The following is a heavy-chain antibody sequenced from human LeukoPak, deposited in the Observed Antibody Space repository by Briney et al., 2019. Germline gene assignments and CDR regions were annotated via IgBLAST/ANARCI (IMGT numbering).Heavy chain of an antibody. CDR1: GFTFTGYA. Sequence: PGGSLRLSCAASGFTFTGYAMSWVRQAPGKGLEWVSAISGSGHSTDYADSVKGRFTISRDNSKNTLNLQMNSLRAEDTAVYYCAKDPTHYRVWDYYETIGLSYWGQGTLVTVSS. D-gene: IGHD3-22*01. J-gene: IGHJ4*02. V-gene: IGHV3-23*01. CDR2: ISGSGHST. CDR3: AKDPTHYRVWDYYETIGLSY.